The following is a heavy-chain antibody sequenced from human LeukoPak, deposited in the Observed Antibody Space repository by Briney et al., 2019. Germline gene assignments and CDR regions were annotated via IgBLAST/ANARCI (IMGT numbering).Heavy chain of an antibody. Sequence: GGSLRLSCAGSGFTFSSYCMHSVRHAPGKGLEWVPFISDDGSEKFYSDSVKGRFSISRDNSKHPLYLQMNSLRAHDTAVYYGARSVAPREGRDVWGERTTVSVS. CDR3: ARSVAPREGRDV. J-gene: IGHJ6*01. D-gene: IGHD6-6*01. CDR2: ISDDGSEK. V-gene: IGHV3-30*02. CDR1: GFTFSSYC.